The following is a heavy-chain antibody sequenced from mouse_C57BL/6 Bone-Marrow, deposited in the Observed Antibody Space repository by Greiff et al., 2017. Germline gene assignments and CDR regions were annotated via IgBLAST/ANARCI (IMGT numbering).Heavy chain of an antibody. Sequence: EVKLVESGGGLVKPGGSLKLSCAASGFTFSDYGMPWVRQAPEKGLEWVAYISSGSSTIYYADTVKGRFTISRDNAKNTLFLQMTSLRSEDTAIYYCARGENYGSSPLYAMDYWGQGTSVTVSS. CDR1: GFTFSDYG. D-gene: IGHD1-1*01. J-gene: IGHJ4*01. CDR3: ARGENYGSSPLYAMDY. V-gene: IGHV5-17*01. CDR2: ISSGSSTI.